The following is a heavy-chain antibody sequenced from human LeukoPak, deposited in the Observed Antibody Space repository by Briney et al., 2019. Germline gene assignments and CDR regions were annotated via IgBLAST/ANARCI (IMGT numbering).Heavy chain of an antibody. Sequence: PSETLSLTCTVSGGSISSSSYYWGWIRQPPGKGLEWIGSIYYSGSTYYNPSLKSRVTISVDTSKSQFSLKLSSVTAADTAVYYCARAEQQLVLGWFDPWGQGTLVTVSS. CDR3: ARAEQQLVLGWFDP. CDR2: IYYSGST. J-gene: IGHJ5*02. CDR1: GGSISSSSYY. V-gene: IGHV4-39*01. D-gene: IGHD6-13*01.